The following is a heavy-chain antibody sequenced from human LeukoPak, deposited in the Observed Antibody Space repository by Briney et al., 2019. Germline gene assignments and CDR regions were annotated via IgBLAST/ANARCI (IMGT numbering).Heavy chain of an antibody. Sequence: GGSLRLSCAASGFTFSSYGMHWVRQAPGKGLEWVAVISYDGSNKYYADSVKGRFTISRDNSKNTLYLQMNSLRAEDTAVYHCAKDLVVVVAANATFDPWGQGTLVTVSS. D-gene: IGHD2-15*01. CDR1: GFTFSSYG. CDR2: ISYDGSNK. CDR3: AKDLVVVVAANATFDP. J-gene: IGHJ5*02. V-gene: IGHV3-30*18.